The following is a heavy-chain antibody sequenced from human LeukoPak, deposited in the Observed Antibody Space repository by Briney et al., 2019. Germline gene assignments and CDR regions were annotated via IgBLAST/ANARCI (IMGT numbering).Heavy chain of an antibody. CDR1: GYTFTSYG. CDR3: TTLDYDFWSGYPYYYGMDV. V-gene: IGHV1-18*01. CDR2: ISAYNGNT. Sequence: ASVKVSCKASGYTFTSYGISWVRQAPGQGLEWMGWISAYNGNTNYAQKLQGRVTMTTDTSTSTAYMELRSLRSDDTAVYYCTTLDYDFWSGYPYYYGMDVCGQGTTVTVSS. J-gene: IGHJ6*02. D-gene: IGHD3-3*01.